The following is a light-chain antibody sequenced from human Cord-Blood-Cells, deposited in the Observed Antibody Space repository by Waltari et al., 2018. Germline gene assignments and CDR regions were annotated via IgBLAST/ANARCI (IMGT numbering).Light chain of an antibody. J-gene: IGLJ1*01. Sequence: QSALTQPASVSGSPGQSITISCTGTSSDVGRYNLVSWYQQHPGKAPQLMISEGSKRPSGVSNRFSGSKSGNTASLTISGLQAEDEADYYCCSYAGSSTFYVFGTGTKVTVL. CDR1: SSDVGRYNL. V-gene: IGLV2-23*01. CDR3: CSYAGSSTFYV. CDR2: EGS.